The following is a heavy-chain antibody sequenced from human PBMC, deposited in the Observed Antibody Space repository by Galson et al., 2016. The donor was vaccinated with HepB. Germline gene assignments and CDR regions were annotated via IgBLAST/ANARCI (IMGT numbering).Heavy chain of an antibody. Sequence: RLSCAASGFTFSRYGMHWVRQAPGKGLEWVAVILYDGSKKYYADSVKGRFTISRDNSKNTLYLQMNSLRAEDTAVYYCARDSFTIFGVTPNWFDPWGQGTLVTVSS. D-gene: IGHD3-3*01. CDR1: GFTFSRYG. CDR3: ARDSFTIFGVTPNWFDP. V-gene: IGHV3-33*01. J-gene: IGHJ5*02. CDR2: ILYDGSKK.